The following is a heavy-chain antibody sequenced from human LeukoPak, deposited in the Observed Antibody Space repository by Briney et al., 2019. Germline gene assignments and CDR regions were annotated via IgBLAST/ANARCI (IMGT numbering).Heavy chain of an antibody. Sequence: PSETLSLTCTVSGGSVNNAAHYWSWIRQHPGKGLEWIGHIDYRGRTNYNPSLKSRVTISVDTSENQFSLRLSSVTAADTAVYYCARGVRDGYKTFDYWGQGTLVTVSS. CDR1: GGSVNNAAHY. CDR3: ARGVRDGYKTFDY. CDR2: IDYRGRT. D-gene: IGHD5-24*01. J-gene: IGHJ4*02. V-gene: IGHV4-31*03.